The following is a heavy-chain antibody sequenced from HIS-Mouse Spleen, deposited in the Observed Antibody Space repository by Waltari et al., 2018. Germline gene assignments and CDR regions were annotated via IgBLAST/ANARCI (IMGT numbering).Heavy chain of an antibody. CDR1: GYTCTSYV. CDR3: ARGRRSSGWYWFDP. V-gene: IGHV1-8*01. J-gene: IGHJ5*02. CDR2: MNPNSGNT. Sequence: QVQLVQSGAEVKKPGASVKVSCKASGYTCTSYVLHWVRQATGQGLEWMGWMNPNSGNTGYAQKFQGRVTMTRNTSISTAYMELSSLRSEDTAVYYCARGRRSSGWYWFDPWGQGTLVTVSS. D-gene: IGHD6-19*01.